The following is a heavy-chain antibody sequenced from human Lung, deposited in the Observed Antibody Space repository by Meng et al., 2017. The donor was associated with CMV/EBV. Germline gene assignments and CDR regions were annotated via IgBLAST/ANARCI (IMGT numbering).Heavy chain of an antibody. CDR1: GGSISSGGYY. CDR3: ARYCSSTSCRNRYFDL. J-gene: IGHJ2*01. Sequence: LRLSCTVSGGSISSGGYYWSWIRQHPGKGLEWIGYIYYSGSTYYNPSLKSRVTISVDTSKNQFSLKLSSVTAADTAVYYCARYCSSTSCRNRYFDLWGRGTLVTVSS. D-gene: IGHD2-2*01. V-gene: IGHV4-31*03. CDR2: IYYSGST.